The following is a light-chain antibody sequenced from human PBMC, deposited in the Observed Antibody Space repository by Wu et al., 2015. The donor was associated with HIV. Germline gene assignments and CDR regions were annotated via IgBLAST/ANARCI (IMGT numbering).Light chain of an antibody. CDR3: QQYTPWPPST. J-gene: IGKJ4*01. Sequence: VMTQSPATLSVSPGERATLSCRASQSVDTNLAWYQQRPGQAPRLLIFGASTRATGVPDRFRGSGSGTEFTLTISSLQSEDFALYYCQQYTPWPPSTFGGGTKLEI. CDR1: QSVDTN. V-gene: IGKV3-15*01. CDR2: GAS.